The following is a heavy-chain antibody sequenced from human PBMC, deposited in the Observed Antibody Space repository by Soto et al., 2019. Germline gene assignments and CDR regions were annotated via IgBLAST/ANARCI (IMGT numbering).Heavy chain of an antibody. CDR3: ARDAPLVVVAATQHYYMDV. D-gene: IGHD2-15*01. J-gene: IGHJ6*03. CDR2: INSDGSST. Sequence: GGSLRLSCAASGFTFSSYWMHWVRQAPGKGLVWVSRINSDGSSTSYADSVKGRFTISRDNAKNTLYLQMNSLRAEDTAVYYCARDAPLVVVAATQHYYMDVWGKGTTVTVSS. CDR1: GFTFSSYW. V-gene: IGHV3-74*01.